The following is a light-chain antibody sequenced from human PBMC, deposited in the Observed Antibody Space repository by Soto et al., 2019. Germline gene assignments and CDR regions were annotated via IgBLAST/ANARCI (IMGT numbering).Light chain of an antibody. CDR1: SNDIGGHNR. CDR2: EVT. J-gene: IGLJ2*01. V-gene: IGLV2-14*01. Sequence: QSALAQPASVSGSPGQSITISCTATSNDIGGHNRVSWSRQHPGEAPQLVIFEVTKRPSGVSSRFSASKSGNTAYLTISGLQPEDEADYYCCSFTGTSTWVFGGGTKVTVL. CDR3: CSFTGTSTWV.